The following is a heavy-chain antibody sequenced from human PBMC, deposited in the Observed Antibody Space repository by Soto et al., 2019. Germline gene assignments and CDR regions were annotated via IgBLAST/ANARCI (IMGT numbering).Heavy chain of an antibody. Sequence: QVQLVESGGGVVQPGRSLRLSCAASGFTFSSYGMHWVRQAPGKGLEWVAVISYDGSNKYYADSVKGRFTISRDNSKNTLYLQMNSLRAEDTAVYYCAKQTTMYFDYWGQGTLVTVSS. CDR3: AKQTTMYFDY. V-gene: IGHV3-30*18. CDR1: GFTFSSYG. CDR2: ISYDGSNK. D-gene: IGHD4-17*01. J-gene: IGHJ4*02.